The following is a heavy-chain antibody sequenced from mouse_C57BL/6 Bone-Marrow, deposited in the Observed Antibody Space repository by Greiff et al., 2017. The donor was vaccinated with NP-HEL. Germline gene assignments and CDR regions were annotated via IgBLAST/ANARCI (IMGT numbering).Heavy chain of an antibody. V-gene: IGHV1-55*01. CDR2: IYPGSGST. D-gene: IGHD1-1*01. J-gene: IGHJ3*01. Sequence: QVQLQQSGAELVKPGASVKMSCKASGYTFTSYWITWVKQRPGQGLEWIGDIYPGSGSTNYNEKFKSKATLTVDTSSSTAYMQLSSLTSEDSAVYYCARDHYYGSSYNAYWGQGTLVTVSA. CDR3: ARDHYYGSSYNAY. CDR1: GYTFTSYW.